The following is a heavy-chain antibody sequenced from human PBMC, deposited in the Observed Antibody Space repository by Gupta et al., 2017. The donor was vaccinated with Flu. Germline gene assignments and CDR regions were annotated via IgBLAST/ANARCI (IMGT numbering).Heavy chain of an antibody. Sequence: QVQLQQWGAGLLKPSETLSLTCAVYGGSFSGYSWSWIRQPPGKGLEWIGEINHSGSTNYNPSLKSRVTISVDTPKNQFSLKLSSVTAADTAVYYCARNCGGDWRSWFDPWGQGTLVTVSS. D-gene: IGHD2-21*02. CDR3: ARNCGGDWRSWFDP. CDR1: GGSFSGYS. CDR2: INHSGST. V-gene: IGHV4-34*01. J-gene: IGHJ5*02.